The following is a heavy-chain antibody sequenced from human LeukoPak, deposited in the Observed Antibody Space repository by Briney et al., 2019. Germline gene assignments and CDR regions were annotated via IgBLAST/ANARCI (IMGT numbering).Heavy chain of an antibody. J-gene: IGHJ4*02. CDR1: GFTFSNAW. Sequence: GGSLRLSCAASGFTFSNAWMSWVRQAPGEGQEWVGRITKKTDGGTTEYAAPVKGRFTISRDDSKDTLYLQMNSLKTEDTAVYYCTRGPRPFDYWGQGTLVTVSS. CDR2: ITKKTDGGTT. V-gene: IGHV3-15*01. CDR3: TRGPRPFDY.